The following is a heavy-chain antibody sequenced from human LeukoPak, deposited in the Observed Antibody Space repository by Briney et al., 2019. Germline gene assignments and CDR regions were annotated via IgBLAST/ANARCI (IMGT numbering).Heavy chain of an antibody. Sequence: SVKVSFKASGGTFSSYAISWVRQAPGQGLEWMGRIIPIFGTANYAQKFQGRVTITTDESTSTAYMELSSLRSEDTAVYYCARGSNVLMVYAFDYWGQGTLVTVSS. J-gene: IGHJ4*02. D-gene: IGHD2-8*01. CDR2: IIPIFGTA. CDR3: ARGSNVLMVYAFDY. V-gene: IGHV1-69*05. CDR1: GGTFSSYA.